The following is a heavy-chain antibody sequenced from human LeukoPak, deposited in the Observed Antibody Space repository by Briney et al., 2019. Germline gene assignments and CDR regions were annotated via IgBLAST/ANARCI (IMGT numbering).Heavy chain of an antibody. CDR3: ARGKQQLAKYFQH. J-gene: IGHJ1*01. Sequence: ASVKVSCKASGYTFTGYYMHWVRQAPGQGLEWMGWINPNSGGTNYAQKFQGRVTMTRDTSISTAYMKLSRLRSDDTAVYYCARGKQQLAKYFQHWGQGTLVPVSS. D-gene: IGHD6-13*01. V-gene: IGHV1-2*02. CDR1: GYTFTGYY. CDR2: INPNSGGT.